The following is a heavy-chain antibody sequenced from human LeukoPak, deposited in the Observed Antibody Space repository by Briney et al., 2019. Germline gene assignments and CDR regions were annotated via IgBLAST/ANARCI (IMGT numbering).Heavy chain of an antibody. CDR3: ARESPKYCSGGSCYFGDY. D-gene: IGHD2-15*01. CDR1: GFTFSSYA. J-gene: IGHJ4*02. Sequence: GGSLRLSCAASGFTFSSYAMQWVRQAPGKGLEWVAVISYDGSNKYYADSVKGRFTISRDNSKNTLYLQMNSLRAEDTAVYYCARESPKYCSGGSCYFGDYWGQGTLVTVSS. CDR2: ISYDGSNK. V-gene: IGHV3-30-3*01.